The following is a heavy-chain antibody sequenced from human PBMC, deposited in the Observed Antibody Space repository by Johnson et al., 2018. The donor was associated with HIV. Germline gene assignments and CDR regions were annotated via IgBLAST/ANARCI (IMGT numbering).Heavy chain of an antibody. V-gene: IGHV3-66*02. Sequence: VQLVESGGGLVQPGGSLRLSCAASGFTVSSNYMSWVRQAPGRGLEWVSSISWDGGSPIYYADSMKGRFTISRDNSKNTLYMQMNSLRAEDTAVYYCAKASGNGYYVDAFDMWGQGTMVTVSS. J-gene: IGHJ3*02. CDR2: ISWDGGSPI. CDR3: AKASGNGYYVDAFDM. CDR1: GFTVSSNY. D-gene: IGHD3-3*01.